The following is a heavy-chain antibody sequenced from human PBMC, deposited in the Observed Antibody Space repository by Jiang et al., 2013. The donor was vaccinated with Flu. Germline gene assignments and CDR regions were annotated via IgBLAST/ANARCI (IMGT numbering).Heavy chain of an antibody. CDR2: IYYSGST. J-gene: IGHJ6*02. Sequence: SGSGLVKPSETLSLTCTVSGGSVSRSNYYWGWIRQPPGKGLEWIGSIYYSGSTYYNPSLKSRVTISVDTSKNQFSLKLSSVTAADTAVYYCATPYGGNSYYGMDVWGQGTTVTVSS. D-gene: IGHD4-23*01. CDR1: GGSVSRSNYY. V-gene: IGHV4-39*01. CDR3: ATPYGGNSYYGMDV.